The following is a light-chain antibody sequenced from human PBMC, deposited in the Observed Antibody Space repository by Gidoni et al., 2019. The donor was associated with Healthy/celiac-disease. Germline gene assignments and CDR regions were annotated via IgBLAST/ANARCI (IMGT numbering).Light chain of an antibody. CDR2: GNS. J-gene: IGLJ3*02. CDR1: SSNIGAGYD. Sequence: QSVLTQPPSLSGAPGQTVTISCTGSSSNIGAGYDVHWYQQLPGTAPKLLIYGNSNRPSGVPDRFSGSKSGTSASLAITGLQAEDEADYYCQSYDSSLSGFWVFGGGTKLTVL. V-gene: IGLV1-40*01. CDR3: QSYDSSLSGFWV.